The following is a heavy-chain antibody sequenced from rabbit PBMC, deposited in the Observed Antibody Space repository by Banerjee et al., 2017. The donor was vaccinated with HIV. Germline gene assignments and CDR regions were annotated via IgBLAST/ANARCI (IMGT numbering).Heavy chain of an antibody. Sequence: QEQLVESGGGLVNPEGSLKLSCTASGFDFSSNYWTCWVRQAPGKGLEWIGYIDPIFHITAYASWVNGRFTISSHNAQNTLYLQLNSLTAADTATYFCVREVAAKFNLWGPGTLVTVS. V-gene: IGHV1S43*01. CDR1: GFDFSSNYW. D-gene: IGHD4-1*01. CDR3: VREVAAKFNL. CDR2: IDPIFHIT. J-gene: IGHJ4*01.